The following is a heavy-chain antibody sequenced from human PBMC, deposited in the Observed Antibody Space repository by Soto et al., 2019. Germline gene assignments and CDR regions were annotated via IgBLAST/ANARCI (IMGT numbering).Heavy chain of an antibody. CDR3: ARRRTLRYFDWSLVSDGMDV. D-gene: IGHD3-9*01. Sequence: SQTLSLTCAISGDSVSSNSAAWNWIRQSPSRGLEWLGRTYYRSKWYNDYAVSVKSRITINPDTSKNQFSLQLSSVTPEDTAVYYCARRRTLRYFDWSLVSDGMDVWGQGTTVTVSS. J-gene: IGHJ6*02. CDR2: TYYRSKWYN. CDR1: GDSVSSNSAA. V-gene: IGHV6-1*01.